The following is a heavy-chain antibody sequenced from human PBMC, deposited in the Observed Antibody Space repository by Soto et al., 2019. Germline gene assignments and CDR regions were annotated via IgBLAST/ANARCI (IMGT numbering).Heavy chain of an antibody. D-gene: IGHD3-3*01. Sequence: GGSLRLSCAASGCTFSSYSMNWVRQAPGKGLEWVSYISSSSTIYYADSVKGRFTISRDNAKNSLYLQMNSLRDEDTAVYYCARESRFLEWLSLNWFDPWGHGTLVTVSS. CDR2: ISSSSTI. CDR1: GCTFSSYS. V-gene: IGHV3-48*02. CDR3: ARESRFLEWLSLNWFDP. J-gene: IGHJ5*02.